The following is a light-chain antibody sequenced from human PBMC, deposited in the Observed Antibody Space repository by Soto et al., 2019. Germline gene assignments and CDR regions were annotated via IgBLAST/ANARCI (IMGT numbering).Light chain of an antibody. Sequence: EIVWTQSPGARSLFSGEGTTLSCKASQSIYDHLAWYQQKPGQAPRLLIYGASTRATGIPARFSGGGSGTEFTLTISSLQSEDFALYSCQQYNDWPRSTFGGGTKVDIK. CDR2: GAS. CDR3: QQYNDWPRST. J-gene: IGKJ4*01. V-gene: IGKV3D-15*01. CDR1: QSIYDH.